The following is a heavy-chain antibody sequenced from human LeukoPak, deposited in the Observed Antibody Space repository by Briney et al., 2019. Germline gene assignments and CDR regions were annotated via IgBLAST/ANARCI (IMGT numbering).Heavy chain of an antibody. CDR1: RFTFSSYG. Sequence: GGSLRLSCAASRFTFSSYGMHWVRQAPGKGLEWVAYIQYDGSNSQYADSVKGRFTISRDNSKNTLYLQMNSLRAEDTAVYYCAKDVRVWGSYQDAFDIWGQGTMVTVSS. J-gene: IGHJ3*02. D-gene: IGHD3-16*02. V-gene: IGHV3-30*02. CDR2: IQYDGSNS. CDR3: AKDVRVWGSYQDAFDI.